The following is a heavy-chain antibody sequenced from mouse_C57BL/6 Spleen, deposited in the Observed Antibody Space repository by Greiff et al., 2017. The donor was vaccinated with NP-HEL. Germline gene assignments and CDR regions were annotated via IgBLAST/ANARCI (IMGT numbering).Heavy chain of an antibody. J-gene: IGHJ2*01. CDR1: GYTFTDYY. V-gene: IGHV1-26*01. Sequence: EVQLQQSGPELVKPGASVKISCKASGYTFTDYYMNWVKQSHGKSLEWIGDINPNNGGTSYNQKFKGKATLTVDKSSSTAYMGLRSLTSEDSAVYYCARSGGSSFHFDYWGQGTTLTVSS. CDR2: INPNNGGT. CDR3: ARSGGSSFHFDY. D-gene: IGHD1-1*01.